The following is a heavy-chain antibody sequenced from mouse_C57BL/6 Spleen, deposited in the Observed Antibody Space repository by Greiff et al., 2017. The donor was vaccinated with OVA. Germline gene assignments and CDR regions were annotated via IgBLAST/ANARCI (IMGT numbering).Heavy chain of an antibody. V-gene: IGHV1-82*01. CDR2: IYPGDGDT. CDR1: GYAFSSSW. CDR3: ARGGFAY. Sequence: VQLQESGPELVKPGASVKISCKASGYAFSSSWMNWVKQRPGTGLEWIGRIYPGDGDTNYNGKFKGKATLTADKSSSTAYMQLSSLPSEDSAVYFCARGGFAYWGQGTLVTVSA. J-gene: IGHJ3*01.